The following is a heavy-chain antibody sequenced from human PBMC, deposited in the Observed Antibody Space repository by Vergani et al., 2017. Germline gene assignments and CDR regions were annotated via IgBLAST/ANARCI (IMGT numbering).Heavy chain of an antibody. CDR2: INHSGST. J-gene: IGHJ4*02. CDR1: GGSFSGYY. V-gene: IGHV4-34*01. Sequence: QLQLQESGPGLVKPSETLSLTCAVYGGSFSGYYWSWIRQPPGKGLEWIGEINHSGSTNYNPSLKSRVTISVDTSKNQFSLKLSSVTAADTAVYYCARAPFFTMVRGIGRNYFDYWGQGTLVTVSS. D-gene: IGHD3-10*01. CDR3: ARAPFFTMVRGIGRNYFDY.